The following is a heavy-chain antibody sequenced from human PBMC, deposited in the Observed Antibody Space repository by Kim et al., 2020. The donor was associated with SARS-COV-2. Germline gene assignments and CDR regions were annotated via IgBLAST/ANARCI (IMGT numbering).Heavy chain of an antibody. Sequence: GGSLRLSCAASGFTVSDGWMSWVRQAPGKGLEWVGRIKNKADGGATDHAAPVKGRFIISRDDSKNTVYLEMNSLKTEDTAIYYCTATRAYWGQGTLVTVS. CDR3: TATRAY. V-gene: IGHV3-15*01. D-gene: IGHD1-26*01. CDR1: GFTVSDGW. J-gene: IGHJ4*02. CDR2: IKNKADGGAT.